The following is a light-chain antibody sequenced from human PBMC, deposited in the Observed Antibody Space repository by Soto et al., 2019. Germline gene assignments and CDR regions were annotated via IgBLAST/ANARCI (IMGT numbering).Light chain of an antibody. CDR3: QQYGRSPT. CDR2: GAS. Sequence: ESALTQSPGTLSLSPGEGATLSCRASQSVRSSFLAWYQQKSGQAPSLLIYGASSRATDIPDRFSGGGCGTDFTVTLSRLEPEDLAVYYFQQYGRSPTFGGGNKVEIK. V-gene: IGKV3-20*01. CDR1: QSVRSSF. J-gene: IGKJ4*01.